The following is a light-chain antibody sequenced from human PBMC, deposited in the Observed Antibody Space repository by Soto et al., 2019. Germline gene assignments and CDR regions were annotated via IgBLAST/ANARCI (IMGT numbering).Light chain of an antibody. V-gene: IGKV1-33*01. CDR2: DAS. J-gene: IGKJ2*02. CDR3: QQYDLLHRT. CDR1: QDINKY. Sequence: DIQMTQSPSSLSASVGDRVTITCQASQDINKYLNWYQQKPGKAPKLLIYDASNLETGVPSRFSGGGSGTHFTITISSLQAEDLATYYCQQYDLLHRTLGQGTKLAIK.